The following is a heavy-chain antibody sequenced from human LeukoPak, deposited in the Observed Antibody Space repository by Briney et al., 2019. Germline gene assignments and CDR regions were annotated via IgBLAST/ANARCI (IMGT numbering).Heavy chain of an antibody. D-gene: IGHD6-19*01. CDR2: IRSKANSYAT. CDR3: RLAVAGTGDY. CDR1: GFTFSGSA. V-gene: IGHV3-73*01. J-gene: IGHJ4*02. Sequence: GGSLRLSCAAYGFTFSGSAMHWVRQASGKGLEWVGRIRSKANSYATAYAASVKGRFTISRDDSKNTAYLQMNSLKTEDTAVYYCRLAVAGTGDYWGQGTLVTVSS.